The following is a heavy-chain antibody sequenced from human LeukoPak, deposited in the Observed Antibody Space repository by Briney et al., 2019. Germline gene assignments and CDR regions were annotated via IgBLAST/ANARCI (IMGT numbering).Heavy chain of an antibody. V-gene: IGHV1-69*01. CDR3: ARERALVRRYGMDV. Sequence: SVKASCKASGGTFSSYAISWVRQAPGQGLEWMGGIIPIFGTANYAQKFQGRVTITADESTSTAYMELSSLRSEDTAVYYCARERALVRRYGMDVWGQGTTVTVSS. D-gene: IGHD6-6*01. CDR1: GGTFSSYA. J-gene: IGHJ6*02. CDR2: IIPIFGTA.